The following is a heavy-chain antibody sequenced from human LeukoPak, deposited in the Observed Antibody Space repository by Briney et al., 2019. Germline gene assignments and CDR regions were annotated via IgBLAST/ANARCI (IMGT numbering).Heavy chain of an antibody. CDR3: ARVEEWELLGVFDY. D-gene: IGHD1-26*01. J-gene: IGHJ4*02. Sequence: ASVKVSCKASGYTFTSNGISWVRQAPGQGLEWMGWVSAYNGNTNYAQKLQGRVTMTTDTSTSTAYMELRSLRSDDTAVYYCARVEEWELLGVFDYWGQGTLVTVSS. CDR1: GYTFTSNG. CDR2: VSAYNGNT. V-gene: IGHV1-18*01.